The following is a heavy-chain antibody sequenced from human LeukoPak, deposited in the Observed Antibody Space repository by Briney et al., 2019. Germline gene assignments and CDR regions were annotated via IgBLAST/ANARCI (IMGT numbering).Heavy chain of an antibody. J-gene: IGHJ4*02. D-gene: IGHD2-2*02. CDR3: ARETPHCSSTSCYSNFDY. CDR2: INPSGGST. CDR1: GYTFTSYY. Sequence: ASVKVSCKASGYTFTSYYMHWVRQAPGRGLEWMGIINPSGGSTSYAQKFQGRVTMTRDTSTSTVYMELSSLRSEDTAVYYCARETPHCSSTSCYSNFDYWGQGTLVTVSS. V-gene: IGHV1-46*01.